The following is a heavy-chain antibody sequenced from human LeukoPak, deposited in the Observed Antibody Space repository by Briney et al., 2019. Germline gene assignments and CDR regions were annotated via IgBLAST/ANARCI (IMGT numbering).Heavy chain of an antibody. CDR2: IYYSGST. J-gene: IGHJ6*03. V-gene: IGHV4-39*02. D-gene: IGHD5-18*01. CDR1: GDCITSSSSY. CDR3: ARRGGYSQLGGFDRPDYSYYYMDV. Sequence: SETLSLTCTVSGDCITSSSSYWGWIRQPPGKGLEWIGSIYYSGSTYYNPSLKSRVTISVDTSKNHFSLKLSSVTAADTAVYYCARRGGYSQLGGFDRPDYSYYYMDVWGKGTTVTVSS.